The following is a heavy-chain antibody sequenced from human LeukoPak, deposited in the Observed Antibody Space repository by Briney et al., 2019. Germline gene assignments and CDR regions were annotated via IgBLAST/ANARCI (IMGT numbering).Heavy chain of an antibody. CDR3: AKDYNMGH. CDR2: IDGTATST. CDR1: GFSFTPYA. Sequence: PGGPRSLSWAAPGFSFTPYARTGVRQAPGKGLEWVSTIDGTATSTYYPDSVKGRFTISRDNSKNTLYLQMSGLRAEDTAIYYCAKDYNMGHWGQGTLVTVSS. V-gene: IGHV3-23*01. D-gene: IGHD5-24*01. J-gene: IGHJ4*02.